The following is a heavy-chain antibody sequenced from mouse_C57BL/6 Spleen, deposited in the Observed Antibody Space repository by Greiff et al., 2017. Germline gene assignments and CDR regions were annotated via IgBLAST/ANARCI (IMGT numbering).Heavy chain of an antibody. D-gene: IGHD2-3*01. CDR1: GYTFTGYW. CDR3: AREDGWLPFAY. CDR2: ILPGSGST. Sequence: QVQLQQSGAELMKPGASVKLSCKATGYTFTGYWIEWVKQRPGHGLEWIGEILPGSGSTNYNEKFKGKATFTADTSSNTAYMQLSSLNTEDAAIYYCAREDGWLPFAYWGQGTLVTVSA. V-gene: IGHV1-9*01. J-gene: IGHJ3*01.